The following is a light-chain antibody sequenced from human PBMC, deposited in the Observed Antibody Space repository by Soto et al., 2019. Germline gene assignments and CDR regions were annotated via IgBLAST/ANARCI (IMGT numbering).Light chain of an antibody. CDR3: SSYTSTLTPYV. V-gene: IGLV2-14*01. Sequence: QSALTQPASVSGSPGQSITISCTGTSSGIGDYNYVSWYQQHPGKAPKLLIYEVSNRPSGVSNRFSGSKSGNTASLTISGLQAEDEADYYCSSYTSTLTPYVFGTGTKLTVL. J-gene: IGLJ1*01. CDR1: SSGIGDYNY. CDR2: EVS.